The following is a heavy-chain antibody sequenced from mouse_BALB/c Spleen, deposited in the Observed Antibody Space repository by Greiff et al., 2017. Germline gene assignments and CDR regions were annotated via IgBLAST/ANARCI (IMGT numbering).Heavy chain of an antibody. CDR1: GFTFSSYA. D-gene: IGHD1-1*01. CDR3: ARGDYYYGSSNFDY. CDR2: ISSGGST. J-gene: IGHJ2*01. Sequence: DVQLVESGGGLVKPGGSLKLSCAASGFTFSSYAMSWVRQTPEKRLEWVASISSGGSTYYPDSVKGRFTISRDNARNILYLQMSSLRSEDTAMYYCARGDYYYGSSNFDYWGQGTTLTVSS. V-gene: IGHV5-6-5*01.